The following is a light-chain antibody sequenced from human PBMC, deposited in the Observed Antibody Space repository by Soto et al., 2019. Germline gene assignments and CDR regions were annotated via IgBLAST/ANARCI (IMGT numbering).Light chain of an antibody. V-gene: IGKV3-20*01. CDR1: QSVTSLH. CDR2: GAS. CDR3: QYYWSPSWP. J-gene: IGKJ1*01. Sequence: IVMTQSPATLSVSPGERATLACRASQSVTSLHLAWYQQKPGQAPRLLIFGASSRATGIPDKFSGSGSGTDLTLTISSMDPEYLAVYYWQYYWSPSWPFGQGPKAEI.